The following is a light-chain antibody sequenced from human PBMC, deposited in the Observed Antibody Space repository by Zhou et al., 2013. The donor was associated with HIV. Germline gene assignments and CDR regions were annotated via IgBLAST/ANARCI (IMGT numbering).Light chain of an antibody. CDR3: QQFDSFPWT. V-gene: IGKV1-13*02. Sequence: AILLTHSPSSLSASVGDRVTITCRASQGISSALAWYQQKPGKSPKLLIYDASSLQSGVPSRFSGSGSGTDFTLTISSLQPEDFATYFCQQFDSFPWTFGQGTKVEVK. J-gene: IGKJ1*01. CDR1: QGISSA. CDR2: DAS.